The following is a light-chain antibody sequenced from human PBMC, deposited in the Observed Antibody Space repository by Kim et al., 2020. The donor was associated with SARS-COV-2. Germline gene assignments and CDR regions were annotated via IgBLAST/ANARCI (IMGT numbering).Light chain of an antibody. J-gene: IGKJ4*01. CDR2: DVS. CDR3: QQYNIYPRT. Sequence: GDRVTITCRASQSIGSWLAWYQQKPGKAPKFLIYDVSSLESGVLSRFSGSGSGTEFTLTISSLQPDDFATYYCQQYNIYPRTFGGGTKVDIK. V-gene: IGKV1-5*01. CDR1: QSIGSW.